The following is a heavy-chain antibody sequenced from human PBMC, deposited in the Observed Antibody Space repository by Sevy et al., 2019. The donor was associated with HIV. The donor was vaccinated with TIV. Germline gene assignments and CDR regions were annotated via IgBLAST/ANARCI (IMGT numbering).Heavy chain of an antibody. Sequence: ASVKVSCKASGFAFTNSAVQWVRQARGQRLEWMGWMVVGSGVTNYAQKFHERVTVTTDMSTSTANMDLTSLRSDDTAVYYCAAEDMTRFRGTWRVFDSWGQGTLVTVSS. CDR1: GFAFTNSA. D-gene: IGHD3-16*01. CDR2: MVVGSGVT. V-gene: IGHV1-58*01. J-gene: IGHJ3*02. CDR3: AAEDMTRFRGTWRVFDS.